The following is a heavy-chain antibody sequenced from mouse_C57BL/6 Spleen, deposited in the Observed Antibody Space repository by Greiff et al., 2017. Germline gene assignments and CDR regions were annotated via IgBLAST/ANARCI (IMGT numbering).Heavy chain of an antibody. CDR1: GFTFRSYA. V-gene: IGHV5-4*03. CDR3: ARAGYSNPIAY. CDR2: ISDGGSYT. Sequence: EVMLVEPGGGLVKPGGSLKLSCAASGFTFRSYALSWVRQTPEKRLGGVATISDGGSYTYSPDNVKGRFTISRNTPKNNPYLQMSHLKTEDTAMYYCARAGYSNPIAYWGEETLVTVSA. D-gene: IGHD2-5*01. J-gene: IGHJ3*01.